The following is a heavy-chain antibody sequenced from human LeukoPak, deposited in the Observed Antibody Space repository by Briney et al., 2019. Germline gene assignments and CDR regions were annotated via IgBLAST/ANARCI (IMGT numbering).Heavy chain of an antibody. Sequence: GGSLRLSCAASGFTFSSYSMNWVRQAPGKGLEWVSYISSSSSTIYYADSVKGRFTISRDDAKNSLYLQMNSLRAEDTAVYYCAKLYYDFWSGYSDYYYYYMDVWGKGTTVTVSS. V-gene: IGHV3-48*01. J-gene: IGHJ6*03. CDR3: AKLYYDFWSGYSDYYYYYMDV. CDR1: GFTFSSYS. CDR2: ISSSSSTI. D-gene: IGHD3-3*01.